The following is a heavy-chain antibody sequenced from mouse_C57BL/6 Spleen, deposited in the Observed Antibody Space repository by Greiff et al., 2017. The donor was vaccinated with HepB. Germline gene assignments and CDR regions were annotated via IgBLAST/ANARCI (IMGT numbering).Heavy chain of an antibody. D-gene: IGHD2-4*01. Sequence: QVQLKESGPELVKPGASVKISCKASGYAFSSSWMNWVKQRTGKGLEWIGRIYPGDGDTNYNGKFKGKATLTADKSSSTAYMQLSSLTSEDSAVYFCARGDYAWYFGVWCTGTTVTVSS. CDR1: GYAFSSSW. V-gene: IGHV1-82*01. J-gene: IGHJ1*03. CDR2: IYPGDGDT. CDR3: ARGDYAWYFGV.